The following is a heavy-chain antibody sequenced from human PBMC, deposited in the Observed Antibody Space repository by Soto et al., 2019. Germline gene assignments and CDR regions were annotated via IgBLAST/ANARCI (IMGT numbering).Heavy chain of an antibody. V-gene: IGHV4-39*01. CDR2: SYYSGST. J-gene: IGHJ5*02. D-gene: IGHD2-21*02. CDR3: ARHPSDFWFDP. Sequence: QLQLQESGPGLVKPSETLSLTCTVSGGSISSSSYFCGWIRQPPGKGLAWIGSSYYSGSTYYTPSLKSRVTVSVDPYKNQFSLKLSSVTAADTAVYYCARHPSDFWFDPWGQGTLVTVSS. CDR1: GGSISSSSYF.